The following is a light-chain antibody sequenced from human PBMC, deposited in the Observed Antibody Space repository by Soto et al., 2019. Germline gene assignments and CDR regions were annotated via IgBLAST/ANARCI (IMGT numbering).Light chain of an antibody. J-gene: IGKJ4*01. CDR2: EIS. Sequence: EIVLTQSPGTLSLSPGQRATLFCRASQTVDNDYLAWFQQKPGQAPRLLIYEISHRATGVPDRFGGTGSGTDFTLTISSLEPEDFAVYYCQQSSYSPLTFGGGTRVEI. CDR1: QTVDNDY. V-gene: IGKV3-20*01. CDR3: QQSSYSPLT.